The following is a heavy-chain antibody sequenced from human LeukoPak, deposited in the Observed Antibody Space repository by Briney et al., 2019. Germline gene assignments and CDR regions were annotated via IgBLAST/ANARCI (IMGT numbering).Heavy chain of an antibody. V-gene: IGHV4-30-4*01. D-gene: IGHD3-22*01. Sequence: SETLSLTCTVSGGSISSGDYYWSWIRQPPGKGLEWIGYIYYSGSTYYNPSLKSRVTISVDTSKNQFSLKLSSVTAADTAVYYCARVDSSGYYLDYFDYWGQGTLVTVSS. CDR2: IYYSGST. CDR3: ARVDSSGYYLDYFDY. J-gene: IGHJ4*02. CDR1: GGSISSGDYY.